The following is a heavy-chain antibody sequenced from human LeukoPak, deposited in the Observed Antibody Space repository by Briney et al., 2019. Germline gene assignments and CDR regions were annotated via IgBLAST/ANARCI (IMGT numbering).Heavy chain of an antibody. V-gene: IGHV3-7*01. CDR3: ARDSRYSGYDYTSY. J-gene: IGHJ4*02. CDR1: GFTFSSYW. Sequence: GGSLRLSCAASGFTFSSYWMSWVRQAPGKGLEGVANIKQDGSEKYYVDSVKGRFTISRDNAKNSLYLQMNSLRAEDTAVYYCARDSRYSGYDYTSYWGQGTLVTVSS. D-gene: IGHD5-12*01. CDR2: IKQDGSEK.